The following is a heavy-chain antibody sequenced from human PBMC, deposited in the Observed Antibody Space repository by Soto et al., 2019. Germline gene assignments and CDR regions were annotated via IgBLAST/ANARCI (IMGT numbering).Heavy chain of an antibody. CDR1: GYTFTSYY. Sequence: GASVKVSCKASGYTFTSYYMHWVRQALGQGLEWMGIINPSDGGTSYAQKFQGRVTMARDTSTSTVYMELSSLRSEDTAVYYCARVGIVAAKGYYDYWGQGTLVTVS. CDR3: ARVGIVAAKGYYDY. J-gene: IGHJ4*02. CDR2: INPSDGGT. V-gene: IGHV1-46*01. D-gene: IGHD5-12*01.